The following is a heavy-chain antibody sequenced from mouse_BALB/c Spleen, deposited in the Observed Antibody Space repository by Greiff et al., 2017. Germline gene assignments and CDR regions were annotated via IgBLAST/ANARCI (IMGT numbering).Heavy chain of an antibody. J-gene: IGHJ3*01. Sequence: EVQVVESGGGLVKPGGSLKLSCAASGFTFSDYYMYWVRQTPEKRLEWVATISDGGSYTYYPDSVKGRFTISRDNAKNNLYLQMSSLKSEDTAMYYCARDQNYYGSSYGWFAYWGQGTLVTVSA. V-gene: IGHV5-4*02. CDR2: ISDGGSYT. D-gene: IGHD1-1*01. CDR3: ARDQNYYGSSYGWFAY. CDR1: GFTFSDYY.